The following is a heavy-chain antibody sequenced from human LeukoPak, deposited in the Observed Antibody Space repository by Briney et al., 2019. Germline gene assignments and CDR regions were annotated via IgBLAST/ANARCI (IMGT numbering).Heavy chain of an antibody. CDR2: IYYSGST. V-gene: IGHV4-59*12. J-gene: IGHJ4*02. Sequence: SETLSLTCTVSGGSISSYYWSWIRQPPGKGLEWIGYIYYSGSTYYNPSLKSRVTISVDTSKNQFSLKLSSVTAADTAVYYCARGDGDYSFDYWGQGTLVTVSS. CDR1: GGSISSYY. D-gene: IGHD4-17*01. CDR3: ARGDGDYSFDY.